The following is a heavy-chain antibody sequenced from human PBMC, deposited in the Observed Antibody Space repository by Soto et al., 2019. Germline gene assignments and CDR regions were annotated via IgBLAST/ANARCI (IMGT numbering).Heavy chain of an antibody. J-gene: IGHJ6*03. CDR3: ARDRGSGARTYYYYYMDV. D-gene: IGHD6-25*01. V-gene: IGHV3-11*01. CDR2: ISSSGSTI. Sequence: GGSLRLSCAASGFTFSDYYMSWIRQAPGKGLEWVSYISSSGSTIYYADSVKGRFTISRDNAKNSLYLQMNSLRAEDTAVYYCARDRGSGARTYYYYYMDVWGKGTTVTVSS. CDR1: GFTFSDYY.